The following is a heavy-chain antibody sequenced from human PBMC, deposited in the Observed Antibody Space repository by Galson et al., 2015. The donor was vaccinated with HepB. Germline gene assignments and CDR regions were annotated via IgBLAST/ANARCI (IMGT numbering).Heavy chain of an antibody. CDR2: INCGNGNT. V-gene: IGHV1-3*01. CDR3: ARVGSTYYDFWTGYYPPYFDY. Sequence: SVKVSCKASGYTFTSHAMHWVRQAPGQRLEWMGRINCGNGNTKYSQQFRGRLTLIRDTYANTVYMELSSLSSEDTAVYYCARVGSTYYDFWTGYYPPYFDYWGQGTLIAVSS. D-gene: IGHD3-3*01. CDR1: GYTFTSHA. J-gene: IGHJ4*02.